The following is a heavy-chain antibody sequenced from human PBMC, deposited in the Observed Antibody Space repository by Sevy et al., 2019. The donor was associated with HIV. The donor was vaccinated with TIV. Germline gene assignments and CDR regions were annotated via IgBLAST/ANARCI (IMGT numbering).Heavy chain of an antibody. V-gene: IGHV3-23*01. Sequence: GGSLRLSCAVSGFSFDSYGMTWVRQAPGKGLEWVSGISGSGTRTYYADSVKGRFIISRDNSKNTLYLQMNSLRSEDMGNYYCGKGGGGHYDPDEIGYYFYYYNMDVWGKGTTVTVSS. J-gene: IGHJ6*03. CDR2: ISGSGTRT. CDR1: GFSFDSYG. D-gene: IGHD3-22*01. CDR3: GKGGGGHYDPDEIGYYFYYYNMDV.